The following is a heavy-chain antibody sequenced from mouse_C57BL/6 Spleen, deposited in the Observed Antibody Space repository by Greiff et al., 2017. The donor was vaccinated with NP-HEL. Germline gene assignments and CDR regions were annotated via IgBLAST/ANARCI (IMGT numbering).Heavy chain of an antibody. CDR1: GYAFSSSW. V-gene: IGHV1-82*01. CDR3: ARPHYSGSSYGLDWYCDV. CDR2: IYPGDGDT. J-gene: IGHJ1*03. D-gene: IGHD1-1*01. Sequence: VQLQESGPELVKPGASVKISCKASGYAFSSSWMNWVKQRPGKGLEWIGRIYPGDGDTNYNGKFKGKATLTADKSSSTAYMQLSCLTSEDSAVYFCARPHYSGSSYGLDWYCDVWGTGTTVTVSS.